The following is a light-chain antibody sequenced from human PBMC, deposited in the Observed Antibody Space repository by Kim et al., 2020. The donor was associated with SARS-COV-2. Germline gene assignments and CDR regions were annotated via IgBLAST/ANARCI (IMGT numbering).Light chain of an antibody. V-gene: IGLV2-14*03. CDR3: SSYTSSSTLGVV. Sequence: SFTVSCAGTSSDVGGYNYVSWYQQHPGKAPKLMIYDVSNRPSGVSNGFSGSKSGNTASLTISGLQAEDEADYYCSSYTSSSTLGVVFGGGTQLTVL. CDR2: DVS. J-gene: IGLJ2*01. CDR1: SSDVGGYNY.